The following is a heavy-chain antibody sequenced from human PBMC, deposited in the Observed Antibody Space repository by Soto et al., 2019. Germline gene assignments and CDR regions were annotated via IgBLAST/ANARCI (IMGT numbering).Heavy chain of an antibody. CDR3: AKNRAISYYSYGMDV. CDR2: ISSSGSTI. D-gene: IGHD3-3*02. J-gene: IGHJ6*02. V-gene: IGHV3-48*03. Sequence: PGGSLRLSCAASGFALNSYDMSWVRQAPGKGLEWVSYISSSGSTIYFADSVKGRFTISRDNAKNSMYLQMNSLRAEDTAVYYCAKNRAISYYSYGMDVWGQGTTVTVSS. CDR1: GFALNSYD.